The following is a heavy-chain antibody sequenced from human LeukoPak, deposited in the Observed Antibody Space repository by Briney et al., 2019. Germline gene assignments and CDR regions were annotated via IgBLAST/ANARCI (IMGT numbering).Heavy chain of an antibody. V-gene: IGHV3-7*03. CDR2: IKQDGSER. CDR1: GSTFSSHW. J-gene: IGHJ4*02. CDR3: ARDRDTSMVTIDS. Sequence: PGGSLRLSCAGSGSTFSSHWIGWVRQAPGKGLEWVANIKQDGSERYYVDSVKGRFAISRDNAKNSLSLQMNSLRAEDTAVYYCARDRDTSMVTIDSWGQGTLVTVSS. D-gene: IGHD5-18*01.